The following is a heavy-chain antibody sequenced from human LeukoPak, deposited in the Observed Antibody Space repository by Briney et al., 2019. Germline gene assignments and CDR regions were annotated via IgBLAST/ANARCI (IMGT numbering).Heavy chain of an antibody. D-gene: IGHD2-15*01. CDR1: GGSISSSSYY. CDR3: ARSVAANGSY. Sequence: ASETLSLTCTVSGGSISSSSYYWGWIRQPPGKGLEWIGSIYYSVGTYYNPSLKSRVTISVDTSKNQFSLKLSSVTAADTAVYYCARSVAANGSYWGQGTLVTVSS. V-gene: IGHV4-39*01. J-gene: IGHJ4*02. CDR2: IYYSVGT.